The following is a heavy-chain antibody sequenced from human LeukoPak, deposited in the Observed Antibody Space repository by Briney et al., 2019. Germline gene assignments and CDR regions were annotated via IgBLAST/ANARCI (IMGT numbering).Heavy chain of an antibody. V-gene: IGHV1-2*06. CDR1: GYTFTGYY. CDR3: ARDLPSPGISVAEDY. D-gene: IGHD6-19*01. J-gene: IGHJ4*02. CDR2: INPDSGGT. Sequence: ASVKVSCKASGYTFTGYYMFWLRQAPGQGLEWMGRINPDSGGTNYAQKFQGRVTMTRDTSITTAYMGLSSLRSDDTAVYYCARDLPSPGISVAEDYWGQGTLVTVSS.